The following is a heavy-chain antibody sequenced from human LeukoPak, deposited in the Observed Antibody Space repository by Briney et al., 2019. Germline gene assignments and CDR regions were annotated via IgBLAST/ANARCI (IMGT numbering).Heavy chain of an antibody. Sequence: AGGSLRLSCAASGFTVSSNYMTWVRQAPGKGLEWVSVIYAGGSTYYADSVKGRFTISTDNSKNTLYLQMNSLRAEDTAVYYCARGRTSPVYWGQGTLVTVSS. V-gene: IGHV3-53*01. CDR2: IYAGGST. CDR3: ARGRTSPVY. J-gene: IGHJ4*02. CDR1: GFTVSSNY.